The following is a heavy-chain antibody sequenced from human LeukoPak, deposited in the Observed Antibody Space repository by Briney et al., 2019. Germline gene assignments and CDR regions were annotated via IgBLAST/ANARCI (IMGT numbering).Heavy chain of an antibody. Sequence: PGGSLRLSCAASGFGFSSDSMNWVRQAPGKGLEWVSFIIGSGDLIYYADSVKGRFTISRDNAKNSLYLQMNSLRDEDTAVYYCARVRGATFSYLYFDYWGQGALVTVSS. CDR1: GFGFSSDS. D-gene: IGHD1-26*01. V-gene: IGHV3-48*02. CDR3: ARVRGATFSYLYFDY. CDR2: IIGSGDLI. J-gene: IGHJ4*02.